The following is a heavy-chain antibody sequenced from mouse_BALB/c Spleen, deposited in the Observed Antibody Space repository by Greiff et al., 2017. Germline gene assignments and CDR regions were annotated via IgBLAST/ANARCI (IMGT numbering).Heavy chain of an antibody. D-gene: IGHD2-3*01. CDR2: ISSGGSYT. V-gene: IGHV5-6*02. CDR3: ARVDGYFFAY. Sequence: DVKLVESGGDLVKPGGSLKLSCAASGFTFSSYGMSWVRQTPDKRLEWVATISSGGSYTYCPDSVKGRFTISRDNAKNTLYLQMSSLKSEDTAMYYCARVDGYFFAYWGQGTLVTVSA. J-gene: IGHJ3*01. CDR1: GFTFSSYG.